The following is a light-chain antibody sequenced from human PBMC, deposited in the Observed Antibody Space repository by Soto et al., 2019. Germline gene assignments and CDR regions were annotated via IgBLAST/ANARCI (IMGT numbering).Light chain of an antibody. J-gene: IGLJ3*02. V-gene: IGLV1-40*01. Sequence: QAVVTQPPSVSGAPGQRVTISCTGSSSKIGAGYDVHWYQQLPGTAPKLLIYGNSNRPSGVPDRFSGSKSGTSASLAITGLQAEDEADYYCQSYDSSLSGSEFGGGTKLTVL. CDR1: SSKIGAGYD. CDR2: GNS. CDR3: QSYDSSLSGSE.